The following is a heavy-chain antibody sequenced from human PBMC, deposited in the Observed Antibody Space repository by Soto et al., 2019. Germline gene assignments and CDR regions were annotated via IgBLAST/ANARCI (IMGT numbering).Heavy chain of an antibody. CDR1: GGSVSSGSYY. CDR2: IYYSGST. Sequence: QVQLRESGPRLVQPSETLSLTCTVSGGSVSSGSYYWSWIRQPPGEGLEWIGYIYYSGSTSYNPSLKSRVTMSVDTSKNQFALKLNSVTAADTAVYYCARTGFCSGDACDPNWFDSWGQGTLVTVSS. D-gene: IGHD2-15*01. J-gene: IGHJ5*01. CDR3: ARTGFCSGDACDPNWFDS. V-gene: IGHV4-61*01.